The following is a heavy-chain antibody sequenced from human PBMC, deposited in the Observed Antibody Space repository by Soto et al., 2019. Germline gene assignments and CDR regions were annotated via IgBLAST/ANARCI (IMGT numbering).Heavy chain of an antibody. V-gene: IGHV3-48*02. CDR1: GFTFSTYS. CDR3: ARDKERNDGTCLDY. D-gene: IGHD1-1*01. Sequence: EVQLVESGGGLVQPGGSLRLSCAASGFTFSTYSMKWVRQAPGKGLEWVSYIRSSSITIYYAYYVKGRFSISRDNAKNSLYLQMNSLRDEDTAVYYCARDKERNDGTCLDYWGQGTLVTVSS. J-gene: IGHJ4*02. CDR2: IRSSSITI.